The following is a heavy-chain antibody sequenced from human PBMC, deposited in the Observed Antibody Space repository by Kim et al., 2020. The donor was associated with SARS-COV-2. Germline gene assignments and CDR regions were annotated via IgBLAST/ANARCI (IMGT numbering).Heavy chain of an antibody. Sequence: SETLSLTCTVSGGSVSSDSYYWSWIRQPPGKGLEWIGYIYYSGSTSYNPSLKSRVAISIDTSKNQFSLKLSSVTAADTAVYYCATVFDGYNLGYFDYWGQGNLVTVSS. D-gene: IGHD5-12*01. J-gene: IGHJ4*02. V-gene: IGHV4-61*01. CDR3: ATVFDGYNLGYFDY. CDR1: GGSVSSDSYY. CDR2: IYYSGST.